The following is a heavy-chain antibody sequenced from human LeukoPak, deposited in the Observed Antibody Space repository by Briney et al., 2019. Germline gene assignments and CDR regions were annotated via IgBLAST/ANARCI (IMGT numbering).Heavy chain of an antibody. CDR2: ISTYNGNT. CDR3: ARTPDSSGYYMALRVYYYYMDV. V-gene: IGHV1-18*01. J-gene: IGHJ6*03. CDR1: GGTFSSYA. Sequence: GASVKVSCRASGGTFSSYAISWVRQAPGQGLEWMGWISTYNGNTNYAQKLQGRVTMTTDTSTSTAYMELRSLRSDDTAVYYCARTPDSSGYYMALRVYYYYMDVWGKGTTVTVSS. D-gene: IGHD3-22*01.